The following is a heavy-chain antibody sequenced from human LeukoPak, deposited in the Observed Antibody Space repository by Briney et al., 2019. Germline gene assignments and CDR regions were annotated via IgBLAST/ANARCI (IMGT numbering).Heavy chain of an antibody. CDR2: INDNGAGT. J-gene: IGHJ4*02. CDR1: GFTFSSYA. CDR3: ARGGTGSENDY. Sequence: GGSLRLSCAASGFTFSSYAMSWVRQAPGKGLKWVSTINDNGAGTYYTDSVEGRFTISRDDAKNSLYLQMSSLRVEDTAVYYCARGGTGSENDYWGQGILVTVSS. V-gene: IGHV3-23*01. D-gene: IGHD3-9*01.